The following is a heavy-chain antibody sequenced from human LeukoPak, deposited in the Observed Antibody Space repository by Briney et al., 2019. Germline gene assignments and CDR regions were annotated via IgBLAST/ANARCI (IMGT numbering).Heavy chain of an antibody. V-gene: IGHV3-7*01. CDR1: GFTFSSYW. CDR2: IKQDGSEK. Sequence: GGSLRLSCAASGFTFSSYWMSWVRQAPGKGLEWVANIKQDGSEKYYVDSVKGRFTISRDNAKNSLYLQMNSLRAEDTAVYYCAREALLYYYYYYMDVWGKGTTVTVSS. J-gene: IGHJ6*03. CDR3: AREALLYYYYYYMDV.